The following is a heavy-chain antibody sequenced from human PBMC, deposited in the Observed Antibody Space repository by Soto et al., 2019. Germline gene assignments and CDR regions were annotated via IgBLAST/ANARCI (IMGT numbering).Heavy chain of an antibody. CDR1: GYTFTSYG. D-gene: IGHD3-3*01. V-gene: IGHV1-18*01. CDR3: ARDKRPSFGVVIQTAFDY. CDR2: ISAYNGNT. Sequence: QVQLVQSGAEVKKPGASVKVSCKASGYTFTSYGISWARQAPGQGREWMGGISAYNGNTNYAQKLQGRVTMTTDTSTSTAYMELRRLRSDDTAVYYCARDKRPSFGVVIQTAFDYWGQGTLVTVSS. J-gene: IGHJ4*02.